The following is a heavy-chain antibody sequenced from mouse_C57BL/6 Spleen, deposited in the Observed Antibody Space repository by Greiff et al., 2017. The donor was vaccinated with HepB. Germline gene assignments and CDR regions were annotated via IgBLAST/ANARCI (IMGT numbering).Heavy chain of an antibody. CDR3: TGLRPGIYWYFDV. CDR1: GFTFSNYW. V-gene: IGHV6-3*01. D-gene: IGHD2-4*01. CDR2: IRLKSDNYAT. J-gene: IGHJ1*03. Sequence: EVKLMESGGGLVQPGGSMKLSCVASGFTFSNYWMNWVRQSPEKGLEWVAQIRLKSDNYATHYAESVKGRFTISRDDSKSSVYLQMNNLRAEDTGIYYCTGLRPGIYWYFDVWGTGTTVTVSS.